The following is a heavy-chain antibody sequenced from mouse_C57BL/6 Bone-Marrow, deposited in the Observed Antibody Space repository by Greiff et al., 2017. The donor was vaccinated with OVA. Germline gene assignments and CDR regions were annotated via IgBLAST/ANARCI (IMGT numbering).Heavy chain of an antibody. J-gene: IGHJ4*01. CDR2: INPSTGGT. CDR1: GYSFTGYY. CDR3: ARWFRNYGNVGVDY. Sequence: EVKLQQSGPELVKPGASVKISCKASGYSFTGYYMNWVKQSPEKSLEWIGEINPSTGGTTYNQKFKAKATLTVDKSSSTTYMQLKSLTSEDSAVYYCARWFRNYGNVGVDYWGQGTSVTVSS. V-gene: IGHV1-42*01. D-gene: IGHD2-1*01.